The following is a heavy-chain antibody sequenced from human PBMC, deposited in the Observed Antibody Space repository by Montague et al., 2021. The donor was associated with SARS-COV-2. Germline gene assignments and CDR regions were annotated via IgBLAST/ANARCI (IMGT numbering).Heavy chain of an antibody. CDR2: IGTAGDT. CDR3: ARYGDYADAFDI. D-gene: IGHD4-17*01. V-gene: IGHV3-13*01. Sequence: SLRLSCSASGFTFSSYDMHWVRQATGKGLEWVSAIGTAGDTYYPXSVKGRFTISRENAKNSLYLQMNCLRAGDTAVYYCARYGDYADAFDIWGQGTMVTVSS. J-gene: IGHJ3*02. CDR1: GFTFSSYD.